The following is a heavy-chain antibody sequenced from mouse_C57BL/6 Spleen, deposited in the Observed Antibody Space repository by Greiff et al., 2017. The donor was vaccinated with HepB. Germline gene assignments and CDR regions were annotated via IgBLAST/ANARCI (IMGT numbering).Heavy chain of an antibody. CDR3: AREDGVYYFDY. V-gene: IGHV1-19*01. J-gene: IGHJ2*01. CDR2: INPYNGGT. Sequence: EVQLQQSGPVLVKPGASVKMSCKASGYTFTDYYMNWVKQSHGKSLEWIGVINPYNGGTSYNQKFKGKATLTVDKSSSTAYMELNSLTSEDSAVYYCAREDGVYYFDYWGQGTTLTVSS. D-gene: IGHD2-3*01. CDR1: GYTFTDYY.